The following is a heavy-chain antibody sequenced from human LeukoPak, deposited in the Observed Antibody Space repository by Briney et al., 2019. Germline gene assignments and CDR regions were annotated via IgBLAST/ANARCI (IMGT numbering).Heavy chain of an antibody. D-gene: IGHD5-12*01. J-gene: IGHJ4*02. CDR3: AKDRADVVPTMVLDY. CDR1: GFTFSSYA. V-gene: IGHV3-23*01. CDR2: ISGGGDIT. Sequence: GGSLRLSCAASGFTFSSYAMSWVRQAPGKGLEWVSAISGGGDITYYADSVKGRFTISRDNSKDTLFLQMHSLRPGDTAVYYCAKDRADVVPTMVLDYWGQGTLVTVSS.